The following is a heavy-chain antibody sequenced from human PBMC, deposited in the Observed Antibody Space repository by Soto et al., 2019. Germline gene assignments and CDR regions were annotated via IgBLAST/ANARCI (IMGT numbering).Heavy chain of an antibody. CDR3: ARVERGTATTVVDAFDI. V-gene: IGHV4-59*12. CDR2: IYYSGST. CDR1: GGSINSYY. J-gene: IGHJ3*02. Sequence: ASETLSLTCTVSGGSINSYYWSWFRQPPGKGLEWIGYIYYSGSTNYNPSLRSRVTISLDTSKNQFSLKMSSVTAADTALYYCARVERGTATTVVDAFDIWGPGTMVTVSS. D-gene: IGHD1-1*01.